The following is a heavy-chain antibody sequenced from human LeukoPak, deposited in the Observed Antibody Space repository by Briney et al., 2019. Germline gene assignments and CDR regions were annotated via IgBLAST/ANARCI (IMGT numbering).Heavy chain of an antibody. CDR3: AGIRITMVRGKYWFDP. CDR1: GYTFTSYG. Sequence: ASVNVSCKASGYTFTSYGISWVRQAPGQGLEWMGWISAYNGNTNYAQKLQGRVTMTTDTSTSTAYMVLRSLRSDDTAVYYCAGIRITMVRGKYWFDPWGQGTLVTVSS. D-gene: IGHD3-10*01. CDR2: ISAYNGNT. J-gene: IGHJ5*02. V-gene: IGHV1-18*01.